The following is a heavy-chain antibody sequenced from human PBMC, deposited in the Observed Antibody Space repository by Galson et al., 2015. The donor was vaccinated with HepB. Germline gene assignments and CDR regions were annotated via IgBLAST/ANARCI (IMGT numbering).Heavy chain of an antibody. CDR2: INHSGST. Sequence: INHSGSTNYSPFLMSRVTMSVDTSKNQFSLKLTSVTAADTALYYCSRGGACRGGLCYSGDYWGQGTLVTVSS. CDR3: SRGGACRGGLCYSGDY. V-gene: IGHV4-34*01. J-gene: IGHJ4*02. D-gene: IGHD2-15*01.